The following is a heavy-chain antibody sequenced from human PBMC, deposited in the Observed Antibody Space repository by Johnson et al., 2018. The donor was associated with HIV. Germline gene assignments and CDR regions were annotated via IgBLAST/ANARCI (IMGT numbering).Heavy chain of an antibody. CDR2: ISYDGSNK. D-gene: IGHD7-27*01. CDR3: AKVVRGLGMSRPTNDAFDI. Sequence: QVHLVESGGGVVQPGRSLRLSCAASGFTFSSYGMHWVRQAPGKGLEWVAVISYDGSNKYYADSVKGRFTISRDNSKNTLYLQMNSLRAEDTAVYYCAKVVRGLGMSRPTNDAFDIWGQGTMVTVSS. V-gene: IGHV3-30*18. J-gene: IGHJ3*02. CDR1: GFTFSSYG.